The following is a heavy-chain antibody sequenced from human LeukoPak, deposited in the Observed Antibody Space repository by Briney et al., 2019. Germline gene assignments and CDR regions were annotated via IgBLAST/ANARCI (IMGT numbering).Heavy chain of an antibody. J-gene: IGHJ5*02. CDR2: IYGGRGNI. CDR1: GFTFETYN. CDR3: PRETYYSGSGSGGWLDP. D-gene: IGHD3-10*01. Sequence: GGSLRLSCGASGFTFETYNMHWIPHAPGKGLEWVPSIYGGRGNIYYADALQRRFTVPRDTAKDSLFLQMKCMRAQDTAIYFCPRETYYSGSGSGGWLDPWGQGSLVTVSS. V-gene: IGHV3-21*01.